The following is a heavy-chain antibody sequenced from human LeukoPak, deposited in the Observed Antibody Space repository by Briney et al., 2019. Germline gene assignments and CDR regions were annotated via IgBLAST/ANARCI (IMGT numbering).Heavy chain of an antibody. Sequence: GGSLRLSCAASGFTFSSYWMSWVRQAPGKGLEWVANINQGGSEKYDVDYVKGRFTISRDKAKSSLYLQTNSLRAEDTAVYYCARNYAYYYDSSGYYPTPWFDPWGQGTLVTVSS. J-gene: IGHJ5*02. CDR3: ARNYAYYYDSSGYYPTPWFDP. CDR2: INQGGSEK. D-gene: IGHD3-22*01. V-gene: IGHV3-7*01. CDR1: GFTFSSYW.